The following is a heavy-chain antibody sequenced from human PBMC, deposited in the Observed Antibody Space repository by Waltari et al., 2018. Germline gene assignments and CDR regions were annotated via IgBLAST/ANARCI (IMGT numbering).Heavy chain of an antibody. CDR2: INHSGST. V-gene: IGHV4-34*01. J-gene: IGHJ4*02. CDR3: ARWSPGSYRDY. Sequence: QVQLQQWGAGLLKPSETLSLTCAVYGGSFSGYYWSWIRQPQGKGLEWIGEINHSGSTNYNPSLKSRVTISVDTSKNQFSLTLSSVTAADTAVYYGARWSPGSYRDYWGQGTLVTVSS. D-gene: IGHD1-26*01. CDR1: GGSFSGYY.